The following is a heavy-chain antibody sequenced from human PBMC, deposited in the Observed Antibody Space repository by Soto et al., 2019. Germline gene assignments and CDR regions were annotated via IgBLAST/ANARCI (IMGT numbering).Heavy chain of an antibody. V-gene: IGHV1-46*01. CDR3: ARDLAAAAY. J-gene: IGHJ4*02. D-gene: IGHD6-13*01. Sequence: QVQLVQSGADVKKPGASVKVSCKASGYIFTNYYIHWVRQAPGQGLEWMAIINPLPTSGSTNYAQKFRGRVTVTRDTSTSTVYLELSSLRSDDTAVYYCARDLAAAAYWGQGTLVTVSS. CDR2: INPLPTSGST. CDR1: GYIFTNYY.